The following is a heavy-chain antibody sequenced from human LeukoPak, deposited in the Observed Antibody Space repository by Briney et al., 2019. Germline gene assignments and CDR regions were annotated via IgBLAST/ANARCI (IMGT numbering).Heavy chain of an antibody. CDR2: IIPIFGTA. CDR1: GGTFSSYA. J-gene: IGHJ4*02. CDR3: AREVVIVGATGWYYFDY. V-gene: IGHV1-69*13. D-gene: IGHD1-26*01. Sequence: SVKVSCKASGGTFSSYAISWVRQAPGQGLEWMGGIIPIFGTANYAQKFQGRVTITADESTSTAYMELSSLRSEDTAVYYCAREVVIVGATGWYYFDYWGQGTLVTVSS.